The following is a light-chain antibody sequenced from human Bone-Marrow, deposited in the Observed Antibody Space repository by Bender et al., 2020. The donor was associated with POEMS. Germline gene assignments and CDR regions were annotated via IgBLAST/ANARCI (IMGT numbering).Light chain of an antibody. CDR3: CSYAGDYGYV. CDR2: DVS. CDR1: SSDVGTYNY. V-gene: IGLV2-11*01. J-gene: IGLJ1*01. Sequence: QSALTQPASVSGSPGQSVTISCTGTSSDVGTYNYVSWYEQQPGKAPKLMIYDVSKRPSGVPDRFSGSKSGNTASLTISGLQAEDETDYYCCSYAGDYGYVFGTGTKVTVL.